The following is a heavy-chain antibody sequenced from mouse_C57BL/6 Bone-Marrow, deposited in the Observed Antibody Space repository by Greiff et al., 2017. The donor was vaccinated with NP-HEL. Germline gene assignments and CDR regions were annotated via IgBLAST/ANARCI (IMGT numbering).Heavy chain of an antibody. D-gene: IGHD1-1*01. CDR3: AIIYYYGSSYGYFDV. Sequence: EVQGVESGGGLVKPGGSLKLSCAASGFTFSDYGMHWVRQAPEKGLEWVAYISSGSSTIYYADTVKGRFTISRDNAKNTLFLQMTSLRSEDTAMYYCAIIYYYGSSYGYFDVWGTGTTVTVSS. J-gene: IGHJ1*03. V-gene: IGHV5-17*01. CDR1: GFTFSDYG. CDR2: ISSGSSTI.